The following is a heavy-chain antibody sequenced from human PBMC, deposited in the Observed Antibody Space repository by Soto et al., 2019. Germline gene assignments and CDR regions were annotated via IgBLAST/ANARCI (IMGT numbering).Heavy chain of an antibody. J-gene: IGHJ5*01. Sequence: SETLSLTCTVSGDSISNGAYYWGWIRQHPGKGPEWIGYIYYSGSAYYNPSLKSRITISLDTSKNQFSLNLSSVTAADTALYYCARASPTFRFDSWGQGTLVTVSS. V-gene: IGHV4-31*03. CDR2: IYYSGSA. CDR3: ARASPTFRFDS. D-gene: IGHD3-16*01. CDR1: GDSISNGAYY.